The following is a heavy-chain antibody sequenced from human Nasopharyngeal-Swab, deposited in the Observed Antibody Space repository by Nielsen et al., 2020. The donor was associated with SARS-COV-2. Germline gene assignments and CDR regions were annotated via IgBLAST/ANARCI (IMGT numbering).Heavy chain of an antibody. J-gene: IGHJ4*02. CDR1: GFTFSNYA. CDR3: ARGIVGAIDY. CDR2: ISGGGGIT. D-gene: IGHD1-26*01. V-gene: IGHV3-23*01. Sequence: GGSLRLSCAASGFTFSNYAMSWVRQAPGKGLEWVSTISGGGGITYYADSVKGRFTISRDNSKNTLSLQMNSLRAEDTAVYYCARGIVGAIDYWGQGTLVTVSS.